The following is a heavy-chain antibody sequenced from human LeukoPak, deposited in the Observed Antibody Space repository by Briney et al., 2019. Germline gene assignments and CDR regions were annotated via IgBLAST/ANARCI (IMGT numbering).Heavy chain of an antibody. V-gene: IGHV3-23*01. J-gene: IGHJ4*02. CDR1: RFDFSGYA. Sequence: PGGSLRLSCAASRFDFSGYAMSWVRQAPGKGLEWVSAISAAGGSTHYADSVKGRFTISRDSSKNTVYLQMNSLRAEDTAVYYCNYGDFPDCWGQGTLVTVSS. D-gene: IGHD4-17*01. CDR2: ISAAGGST. CDR3: NYGDFPDC.